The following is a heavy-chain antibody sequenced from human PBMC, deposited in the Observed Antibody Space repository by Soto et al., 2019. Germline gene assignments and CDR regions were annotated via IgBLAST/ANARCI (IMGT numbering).Heavy chain of an antibody. CDR1: GYTFTSYG. V-gene: IGHV1-18*01. CDR2: ISAYNGNT. D-gene: IGHD3-22*01. Sequence: ASVKVSCKASGYTFTSYGISWVRQAPGQGLEWMGWISAYNGNTNYAQKLQGRVTMSTDTSTSTAYMELRSLRSDDTAVYYCAKQYDSSGYLDWFDPWGQGTLVTVSS. J-gene: IGHJ5*02. CDR3: AKQYDSSGYLDWFDP.